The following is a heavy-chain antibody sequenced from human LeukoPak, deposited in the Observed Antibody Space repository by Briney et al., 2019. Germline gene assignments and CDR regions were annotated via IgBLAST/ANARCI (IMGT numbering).Heavy chain of an antibody. CDR1: GGSINNYS. Sequence: SETLSLTCTVSGGSINNYSWSWVRQPAGKGLEWIARIYTRGSTNYNPSLKSRVTMSVDTSKNQFTLKLSSVTAADTAVYYRARGRYCSADICSGGDAFDIWGQGTMVSVSS. CDR2: IYTRGST. CDR3: ARGRYCSADICSGGDAFDI. V-gene: IGHV4-4*07. D-gene: IGHD2-15*01. J-gene: IGHJ3*02.